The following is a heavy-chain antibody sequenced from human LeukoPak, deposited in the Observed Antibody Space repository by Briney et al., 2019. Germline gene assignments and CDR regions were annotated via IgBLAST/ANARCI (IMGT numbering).Heavy chain of an antibody. CDR2: IWYDGSNK. D-gene: IGHD6-6*01. V-gene: IGHV3-33*01. CDR1: GFTFSSYG. Sequence: GRSLRLSCAASGFTFSSYGMHWVRQAPGKGLGWVAVIWYDGSNKYYADSVKGRFTISRDNSKNTLYLQMNSLRAEDTAVYYCAREGDSSSSGCDYWGQGTLVTVSS. CDR3: AREGDSSSSGCDY. J-gene: IGHJ4*02.